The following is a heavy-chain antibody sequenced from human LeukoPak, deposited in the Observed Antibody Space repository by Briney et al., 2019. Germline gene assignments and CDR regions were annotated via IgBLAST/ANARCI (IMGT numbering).Heavy chain of an antibody. V-gene: IGHV3-30*02. CDR2: TRYDGSNK. D-gene: IGHD2-15*01. CDR1: GFTFSSYG. CDR3: AKTRGYCSGGTCSYMDV. Sequence: GGSLRLSCAASGFTFSSYGMHWVRQAPGKGLEWVAFTRYDGSNKDYADSVKGRFTISRDNSKNTLYLQMNSLRAEDTAVYYCAKTRGYCSGGTCSYMDVWGKGTTVTVPS. J-gene: IGHJ6*03.